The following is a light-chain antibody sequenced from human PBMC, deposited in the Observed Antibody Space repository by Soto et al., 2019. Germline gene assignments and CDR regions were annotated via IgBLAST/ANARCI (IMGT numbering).Light chain of an antibody. CDR1: SSDVGGYDY. CDR2: EVS. CDR3: SSYAGSRNWV. Sequence: QSALTQPPSASGSPGQSVTISCTGTSSDVGGYDYVSWYQQHPGKAPKFMIYEVSKRPSGVPDRFSGSKSGNTASLTVSGLQAEDEADYYCSSYAGSRNWVFGGGTQLTVL. V-gene: IGLV2-8*01. J-gene: IGLJ2*01.